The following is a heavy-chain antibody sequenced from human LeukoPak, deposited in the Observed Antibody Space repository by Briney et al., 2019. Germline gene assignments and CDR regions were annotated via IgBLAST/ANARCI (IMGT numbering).Heavy chain of an antibody. D-gene: IGHD2-2*01. CDR3: AKAQGYATSWSPFDY. CDR1: GFTFSSYG. Sequence: GGSLRLSCEASGFTFSSYGMHWVRQAPGKGLEWVAFIRYDGSNKYYADSVKGRFTISRDNSKNTLYLQMNSLRVEDTALYYCAKAQGYATSWSPFDYWGQGTLVTVSS. V-gene: IGHV3-30*02. CDR2: IRYDGSNK. J-gene: IGHJ4*02.